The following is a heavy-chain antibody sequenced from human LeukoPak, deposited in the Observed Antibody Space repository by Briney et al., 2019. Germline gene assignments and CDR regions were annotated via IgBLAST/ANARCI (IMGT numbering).Heavy chain of an antibody. V-gene: IGHV1-2*02. Sequence: ASVKVSCKASGYTFTGYYMHLVRQAPGQGLELMGWVNPNSGGTNYAQKFQGRVTMTRDTSISTAYMELSRLRSDDTAVYYCARENSSSWYDVEDYWGQGTLVTVSS. CDR1: GYTFTGYY. J-gene: IGHJ4*02. D-gene: IGHD6-13*01. CDR2: VNPNSGGT. CDR3: ARENSSSWYDVEDY.